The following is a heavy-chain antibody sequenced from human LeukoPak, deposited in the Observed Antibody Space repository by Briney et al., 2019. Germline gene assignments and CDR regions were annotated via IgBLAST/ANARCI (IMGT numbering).Heavy chain of an antibody. V-gene: IGHV4-39*07. J-gene: IGHJ4*02. CDR1: GGSISGYY. D-gene: IGHD1-14*01. CDR3: ARDYGGIDY. CDR2: IYYSGST. Sequence: SETLSLTCTVSGGSISGYYWGWIRQPPGKGLEWIGSIYYSGSTYYNPSLKSRVTISVDTSKNQFSLKLSSVTAADTAVYYCARDYGGIDYWGQGTLVTVSS.